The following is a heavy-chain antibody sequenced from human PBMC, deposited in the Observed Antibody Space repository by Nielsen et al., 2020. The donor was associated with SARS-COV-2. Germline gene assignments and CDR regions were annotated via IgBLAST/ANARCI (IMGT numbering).Heavy chain of an antibody. V-gene: IGHV4-59*01. CDR2: IYYSGST. CDR1: GGSISSYY. D-gene: IGHD2-2*01. CDR3: ARLYCSSTSCNYYYGMDV. J-gene: IGHJ6*02. Sequence: SETLSLTCTVSGGSISSYYWSWIRQPPGKGLEWIGYIYYSGSTNYNPSLKSRVTISVDTSKNQFSLKLSSVTAADTAVHYCARLYCSSTSCNYYYGMDVWGQGTTVTVSS.